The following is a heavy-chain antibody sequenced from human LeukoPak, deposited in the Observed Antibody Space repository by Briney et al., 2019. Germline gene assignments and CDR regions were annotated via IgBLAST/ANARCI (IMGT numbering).Heavy chain of an antibody. CDR2: IGTAGDT. CDR1: GFTFSSYG. V-gene: IGHV3-13*04. CDR3: ARGRGWGTFDI. J-gene: IGHJ3*02. Sequence: GRSLRLSCAASGFTFSSYGMHWVRQGTGKGLEWVSAIGTAGDTYYPGSVKGRFTTSRENAKNSLYLQMNSLRVGDTAVYYCARGRGWGTFDIWGQGTMVRVSS. D-gene: IGHD3-10*01.